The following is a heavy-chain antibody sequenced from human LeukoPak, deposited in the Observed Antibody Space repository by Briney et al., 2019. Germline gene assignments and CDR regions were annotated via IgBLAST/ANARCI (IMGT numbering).Heavy chain of an antibody. D-gene: IGHD5-12*01. CDR3: ARGSGYDYWNVRYYYYYMDV. CDR1: GFTFSSYG. J-gene: IGHJ6*03. Sequence: PGGSLRLSCAASGFTFSSYGMHWVRQAPGKGLEWVAVISYDGSNKYYVDSVKGRFTISRDNAKNSLYLQMNSLRAEDTAVYYCARGSGYDYWNVRYYYYYMDVWGKGTTVTVSS. V-gene: IGHV3-30*03. CDR2: ISYDGSNK.